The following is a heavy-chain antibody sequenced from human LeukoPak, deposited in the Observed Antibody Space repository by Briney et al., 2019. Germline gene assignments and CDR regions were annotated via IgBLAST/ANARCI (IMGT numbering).Heavy chain of an antibody. Sequence: GGSLRLSCAASGFTFSSYGMHWVRQAPGKGLEWVAFIRYDGSNKYYADSVKGRFTISRDNSKNTLYLQMNSLRAEDTAVYYCVVQGYSSSWYIGAFDIWGQGTMVTVSS. D-gene: IGHD6-13*01. V-gene: IGHV3-30*02. CDR3: VVQGYSSSWYIGAFDI. CDR1: GFTFSSYG. J-gene: IGHJ3*02. CDR2: IRYDGSNK.